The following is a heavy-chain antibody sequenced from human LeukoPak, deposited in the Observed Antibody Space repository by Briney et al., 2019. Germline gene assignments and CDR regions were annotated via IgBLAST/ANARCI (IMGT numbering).Heavy chain of an antibody. CDR2: INHSGST. D-gene: IGHD2-2*01. Sequence: LSETLSLTCAVYGGSFSGYYWSWIRQPPGKGLEWIGEINHSGSTNYNPSLKSRVTISVDTSKNQFSLKLSSVTAADTAVYYCARGPPRYSIVVVPAAIRGGYMDVWGKGTTVTVSS. CDR1: GGSFSGYY. V-gene: IGHV4-34*01. J-gene: IGHJ6*03. CDR3: ARGPPRYSIVVVPAAIRGGYMDV.